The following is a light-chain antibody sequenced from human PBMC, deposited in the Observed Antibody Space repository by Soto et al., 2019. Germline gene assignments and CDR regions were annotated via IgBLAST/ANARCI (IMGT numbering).Light chain of an antibody. CDR2: GAS. CDR1: QSISTF. CDR3: QQCFSTPLPT. V-gene: IGKV1-39*01. Sequence: DIQMTQSPSSLSASVGDRVTITCRASQSISTFLNWYQQKPGKAPKLLIYGASNLESGVPSTFSGSGSGTDFTLTISSLQPEDFATYYCQQCFSTPLPTFGGGTKVEIK. J-gene: IGKJ4*01.